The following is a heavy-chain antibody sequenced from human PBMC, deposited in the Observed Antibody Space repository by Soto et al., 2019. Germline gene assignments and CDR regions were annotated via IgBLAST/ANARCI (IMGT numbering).Heavy chain of an antibody. CDR3: AGMKEGALDF. CDR2: TYYRSKWYN. Sequence: SQTLSLTCAISGDSVSSNSAAWNWIRQSPSRGLEWLGRTYYRSKWYNEYAVSVKSRITIKPDTSKNQFSLQLSSVIPEDTAVYYCAGMKEGALDFWGQGTLVTVSS. J-gene: IGHJ4*02. CDR1: GDSVSSNSAA. D-gene: IGHD1-26*01. V-gene: IGHV6-1*01.